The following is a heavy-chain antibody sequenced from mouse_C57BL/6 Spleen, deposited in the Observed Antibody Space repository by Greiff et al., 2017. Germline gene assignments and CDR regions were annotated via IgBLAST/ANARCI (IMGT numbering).Heavy chain of an antibody. CDR2: IYPGDGDT. Sequence: VMLVESGPELVKPGASVKISCKASGYAFSSSWMNWVKQRPGKGLEWIGRIYPGDGDTNYNGKFKGKATLTADKSSSTAYMQRSSLTSEDSAVYFCARGLPDRDFDYWGQGTTLTVCS. V-gene: IGHV1-82*01. CDR3: ARGLPDRDFDY. J-gene: IGHJ2*01. CDR1: GYAFSSSW. D-gene: IGHD5-5*01.